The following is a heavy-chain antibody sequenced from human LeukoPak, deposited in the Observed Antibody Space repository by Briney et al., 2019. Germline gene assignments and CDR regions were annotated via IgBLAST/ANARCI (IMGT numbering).Heavy chain of an antibody. CDR1: GFSFRTYN. D-gene: IGHD3-10*01. V-gene: IGHV3-30*18. Sequence: GGSLRLSCTASGFSFRTYNLHWVRQAPGKGLEWVAVISYDGSNKYYVDSVKGRFTISRDNSKNTLYLQMNSLRAEDTAVYYCAKDSMVRGVIGYWGQGTLVTVSS. J-gene: IGHJ4*02. CDR2: ISYDGSNK. CDR3: AKDSMVRGVIGY.